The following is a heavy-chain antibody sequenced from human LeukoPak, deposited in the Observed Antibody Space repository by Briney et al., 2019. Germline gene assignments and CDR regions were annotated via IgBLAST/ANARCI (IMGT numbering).Heavy chain of an antibody. CDR3: ARRTTSVAFDI. CDR1: VGAFTVYG. CDR2: IIPIFGTA. V-gene: IGHV1-69*06. Sequence: ASVTVSFTPSVGAFTVYGISGVRQAPGQGLEWVGRIIPIFGTANYAQKFQDRVNITADKSTSIVYMELSSLRSEDTAVYYCARRTTSVAFDIWGQGTVVTVSS. D-gene: IGHD2-2*01. J-gene: IGHJ3*02.